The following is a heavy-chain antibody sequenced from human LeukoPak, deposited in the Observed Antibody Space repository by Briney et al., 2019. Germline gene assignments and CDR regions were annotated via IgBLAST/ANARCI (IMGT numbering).Heavy chain of an antibody. CDR1: GFTFSSYW. CDR2: INSDGSST. J-gene: IGHJ4*02. Sequence: PGGSLRLSCAASGFTFSSYWMHWVRQAPGKGLVWVSRINSDGSSTSYADSVKGRFTISRDNAKDTLYLQMNSLRAEDTAVYYCARVGDSNYGLDYWGQGTLVTVSS. V-gene: IGHV3-74*01. CDR3: ARVGDSNYGLDY. D-gene: IGHD4-11*01.